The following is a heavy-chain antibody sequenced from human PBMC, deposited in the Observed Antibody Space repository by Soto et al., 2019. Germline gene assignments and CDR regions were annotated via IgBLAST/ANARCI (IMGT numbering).Heavy chain of an antibody. CDR1: GGTFRSYA. CDR2: IIPIFGTA. J-gene: IGHJ5*02. Sequence: QVKLVQSGAEVKKPGSSVKVSCKASGGTFRSYAISWVRQAPGQGLEWMGGIIPIFGTATYAQKFQGRVTITADKSASTAYMELSSVRSEDTAVYYCARVSPYEDQWLVRGGFDPWGQGTRVTVSS. D-gene: IGHD6-19*01. V-gene: IGHV1-69*06. CDR3: ARVSPYEDQWLVRGGFDP.